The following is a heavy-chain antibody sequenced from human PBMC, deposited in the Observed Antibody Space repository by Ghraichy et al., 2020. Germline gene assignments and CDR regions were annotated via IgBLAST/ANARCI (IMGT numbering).Heavy chain of an antibody. J-gene: IGHJ4*02. D-gene: IGHD3-9*01. CDR3: ARDQGYQDHYFDWSKDVLDY. Sequence: ASVKVSCKASGYTFTSYGISWVRQAPGQGLEWMGWISVYNGNTNYAQRLQGRVTMTTDTSTNTAYMELRSLRSDDTAVYYCARDQGYQDHYFDWSKDVLDYWGQGTLVTVSS. V-gene: IGHV1-18*01. CDR2: ISVYNGNT. CDR1: GYTFTSYG.